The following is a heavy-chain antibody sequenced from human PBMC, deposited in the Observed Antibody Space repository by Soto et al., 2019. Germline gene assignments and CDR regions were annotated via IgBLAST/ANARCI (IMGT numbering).Heavy chain of an antibody. CDR2: IYNSGST. CDR3: ASTTPRLAAAGFVY. J-gene: IGHJ4*02. V-gene: IGHV4-59*13. CDR1: GGYISSFY. D-gene: IGHD6-13*01. Sequence: SETLSLTCTVSGGYISSFYWSGHRQPPGKGLEWIEYIYNSGSTNYNPHLKSRVTISVDTSKTTFSLKLSSVPAADTAVYYCASTTPRLAAAGFVYWGQANLVTVS.